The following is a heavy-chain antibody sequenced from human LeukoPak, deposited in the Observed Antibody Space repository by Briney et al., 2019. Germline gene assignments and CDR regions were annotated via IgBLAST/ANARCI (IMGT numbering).Heavy chain of an antibody. J-gene: IGHJ3*01. CDR2: IKQDESER. V-gene: IGHV3-7*01. CDR3: ARVSSGWYRAYGFDF. CDR1: GFSFSSYW. D-gene: IGHD6-19*01. Sequence: GGSLRLSCEGSGFSFSSYWMTWVRQSPGKGPEWVANIKQDESERYTVDSVKGRFTISRDNAKNSLYLQMNSLRAEDTAVYYCARVSSGWYRAYGFDFWGQGTMVTVSS.